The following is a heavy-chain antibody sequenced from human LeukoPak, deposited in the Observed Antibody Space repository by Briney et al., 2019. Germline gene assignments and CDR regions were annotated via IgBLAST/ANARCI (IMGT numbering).Heavy chain of an antibody. CDR3: ARGRNAPRSYFDY. J-gene: IGHJ4*02. CDR1: GGSISGFY. V-gene: IGHV4-4*09. CDR2: IHASGTT. Sequence: SETLSLTCTVSGGSISGFYWSWIRQPPGKGLEWLGYIHASGTTSYSPSLKSRVTISVDSSKNHFSLKLSSVTAADTAVYYCARGRNAPRSYFDYWGQGTLVTVSS. D-gene: IGHD2-8*01.